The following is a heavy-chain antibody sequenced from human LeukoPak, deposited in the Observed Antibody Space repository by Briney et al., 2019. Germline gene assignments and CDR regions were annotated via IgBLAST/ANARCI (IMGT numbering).Heavy chain of an antibody. V-gene: IGHV4-59*08. CDR3: ARHLIFGGPVTGTGAFDY. Sequence: SETLSLTCTVSGASISSHCWSWIRQPPGKGLERIGFIDYSGNTKYNPSLKSRVTISLDTSKNQVSLRLSSVTAADTAVYSCARHLIFGGPVTGTGAFDYWGQGTLVTVSS. CDR2: IDYSGNT. J-gene: IGHJ4*02. D-gene: IGHD1-1*01. CDR1: GASISSHC.